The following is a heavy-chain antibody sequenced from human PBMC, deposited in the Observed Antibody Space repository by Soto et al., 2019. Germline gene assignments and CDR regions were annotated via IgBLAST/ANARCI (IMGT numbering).Heavy chain of an antibody. CDR2: IDPSDSYT. D-gene: IGHD3-10*01. CDR1: GYSFTSYW. Sequence: GESLKISCKGSGYSFTSYWISWVRQMPGKGLEWMGRIDPSDSYTNYSPSLQGHVTISADKSISTAYLQWSSLKASDTAMYYCARSTWFGELPVNWGQGTLVTVSS. J-gene: IGHJ4*02. V-gene: IGHV5-10-1*01. CDR3: ARSTWFGELPVN.